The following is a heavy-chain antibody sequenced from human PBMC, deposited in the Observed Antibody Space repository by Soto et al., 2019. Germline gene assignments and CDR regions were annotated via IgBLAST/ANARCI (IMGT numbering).Heavy chain of an antibody. J-gene: IGHJ4*02. V-gene: IGHV1-69*02. CDR1: GGTFSSYT. CDR3: ASDPANSYDSSGYVGY. D-gene: IGHD3-22*01. CDR2: IIPILGIA. Sequence: QVQLVQSGAEVKKPGSSVKVSCKASGGTFSSYTISWVRQAPGQGLEWMGRIIPILGIANYAQKFQGRVTITADKPTSTAHMELSSLRSEETAVYYCASDPANSYDSSGYVGYWGQGTLVTVSS.